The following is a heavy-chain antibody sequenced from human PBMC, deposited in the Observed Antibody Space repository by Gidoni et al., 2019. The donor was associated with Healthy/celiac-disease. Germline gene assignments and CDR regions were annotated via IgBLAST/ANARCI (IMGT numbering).Heavy chain of an antibody. CDR3: ARGGGYSGYDTDYFDY. CDR2: ISSSSSYI. D-gene: IGHD5-12*01. Sequence: EVQLVESGGGLVKPGGSLRLSCAASGFTFRSYSMNWVRQAPGKGLEWVSSISSSSSYIYYADSVKGRFTISRDNAKNSLYLQMNSLRAEDTAVYYCARGGGYSGYDTDYFDYWGQGTLVTVSS. V-gene: IGHV3-21*01. CDR1: GFTFRSYS. J-gene: IGHJ4*02.